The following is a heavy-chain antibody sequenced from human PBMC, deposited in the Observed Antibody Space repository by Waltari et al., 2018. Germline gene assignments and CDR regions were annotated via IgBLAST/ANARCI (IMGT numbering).Heavy chain of an antibody. D-gene: IGHD3-22*01. CDR2: IASGSDYI. V-gene: IGHV3-21*02. Sequence: EVQLVESGGGLVKPGGSLTLSCEASGFTFNSVSMTWVRQAHGKVLEWLSTIASGSDYIFYAVSVRGRFTISRDNARSTVNLRMNSLRTEDTAVYYCVKGGYIISDYWGQGIQVIVSS. J-gene: IGHJ4*02. CDR3: VKGGYIISDY. CDR1: GFTFNSVS.